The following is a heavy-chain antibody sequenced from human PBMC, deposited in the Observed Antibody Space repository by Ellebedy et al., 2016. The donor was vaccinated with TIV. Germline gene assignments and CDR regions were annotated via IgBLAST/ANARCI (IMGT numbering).Heavy chain of an antibody. J-gene: IGHJ2*01. CDR2: IKQDGSEK. Sequence: GESLKISCAASGFTFSSYWMSWVRQAPGKGLEWVANIKQDGSEKYYVDSVKGRFTISRDNAKNSLYLQMNSLRAEDTAVYYCARAQYSGNDLHLWGRGTLVTVSS. D-gene: IGHD5-12*01. CDR1: GFTFSSYW. V-gene: IGHV3-7*03. CDR3: ARAQYSGNDLHL.